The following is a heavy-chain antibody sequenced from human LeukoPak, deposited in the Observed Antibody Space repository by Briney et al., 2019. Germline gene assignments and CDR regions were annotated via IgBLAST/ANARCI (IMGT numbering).Heavy chain of an antibody. Sequence: SETLSLTCTVSGGSVSSGGYYWSWIRQPPGKGLEWIGYIYYSGSTSYDPSPKSRVTISVDTSKNQFSLKLRSVTAADTAVYYCASRITGTTSVDYWGQGTLVTVSS. CDR1: GGSVSSGGYY. D-gene: IGHD1-20*01. J-gene: IGHJ4*02. CDR2: IYYSGST. V-gene: IGHV4-61*08. CDR3: ASRITGTTSVDY.